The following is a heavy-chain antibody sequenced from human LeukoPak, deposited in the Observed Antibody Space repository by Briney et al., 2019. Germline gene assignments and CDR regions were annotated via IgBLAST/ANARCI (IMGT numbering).Heavy chain of an antibody. CDR1: GFTFSNYG. V-gene: IGHV3-23*01. Sequence: RPGGSLRLSCVASGFTFSNYGMSWVRQAPGKGLEWVSDISGSGDFTYYADSVKGRFTISRDKSKNTLYLQTNSLRVEDTAVYYCAKDGARDGYNYPDHWGQGTLVTVSS. D-gene: IGHD5-24*01. CDR2: ISGSGDFT. CDR3: AKDGARDGYNYPDH. J-gene: IGHJ4*02.